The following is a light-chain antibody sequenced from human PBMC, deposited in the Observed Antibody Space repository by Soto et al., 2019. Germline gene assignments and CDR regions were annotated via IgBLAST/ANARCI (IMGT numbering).Light chain of an antibody. V-gene: IGKV1-5*03. CDR2: KAS. Sequence: DIQTTQSPSTLSASVGDRVTITCRASQSISSWLAWYQQKPGTAPKLLIYKASTLESGVPSRFSGSRSGTEFTLTVSSLQPDDFATYYCQQYNDSFPYTFGQGTKLEIK. J-gene: IGKJ2*01. CDR3: QQYNDSFPYT. CDR1: QSISSW.